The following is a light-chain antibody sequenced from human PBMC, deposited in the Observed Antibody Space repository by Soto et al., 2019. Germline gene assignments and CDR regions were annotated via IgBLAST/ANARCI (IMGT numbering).Light chain of an antibody. J-gene: IGKJ5*01. CDR3: QHFGGSLPVT. CDR2: GAS. CDR1: QSVSSSS. V-gene: IGKV3-20*01. Sequence: EIVLTQSPGTMSLSPGERCTRSCRASQSVSSSSLAWYQQKPGQAPRLLIYGASSRATGTPDRLSGSGSGTDFTINISRLEPEDFAVYYCQHFGGSLPVTVGQGTRLEIK.